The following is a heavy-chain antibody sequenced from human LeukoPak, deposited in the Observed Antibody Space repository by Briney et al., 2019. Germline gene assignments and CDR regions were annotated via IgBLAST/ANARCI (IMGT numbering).Heavy chain of an antibody. J-gene: IGHJ4*02. V-gene: IGHV5-51*01. CDR3: ARQTAMGRSGDY. D-gene: IGHD5-18*01. Sequence: GESLQISCKASGYIFTSYWIGWVRQVPGKGLEWMGIIGPSDSEPRYTPSFQGQVTISVDKSLTTADLQWNSLKASDTAMYYCARQTAMGRSGDYWGQGTLVTVSS. CDR2: IGPSDSEP. CDR1: GYIFTSYW.